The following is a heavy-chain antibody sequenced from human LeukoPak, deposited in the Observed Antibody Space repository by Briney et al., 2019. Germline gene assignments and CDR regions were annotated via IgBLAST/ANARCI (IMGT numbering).Heavy chain of an antibody. Sequence: GGSLRLSCAASGFTFSSYSMNWVRRAPGKGLEWVSSISSSSSYIYYADSVKGRFTISRDNAKNSLYLQMNSLRAEDTAVYYCARVASYDFWSGQYAPFYYYYYMDVWGKGTTVTVSS. CDR2: ISSSSSYI. CDR3: ARVASYDFWSGQYAPFYYYYYMDV. CDR1: GFTFSSYS. V-gene: IGHV3-21*01. J-gene: IGHJ6*03. D-gene: IGHD3-3*01.